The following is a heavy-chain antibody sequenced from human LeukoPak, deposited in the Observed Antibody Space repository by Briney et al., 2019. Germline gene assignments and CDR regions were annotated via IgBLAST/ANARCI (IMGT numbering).Heavy chain of an antibody. CDR2: ITSSGGTT. CDR3: AKDESTPGTAWNSFDY. V-gene: IGHV3-23*01. CDR1: GFTFDIYA. Sequence: GGSLRLSCAASGFTFDIYAMTWVRQAPKRGLEWVSSITSSGGTTYYADSVRGRFTISRDNSKNTLYLQMNNLGPEDTALYYCAKDESTPGTAWNSFDYWGQGTLVTVSS. J-gene: IGHJ4*02. D-gene: IGHD6-13*01.